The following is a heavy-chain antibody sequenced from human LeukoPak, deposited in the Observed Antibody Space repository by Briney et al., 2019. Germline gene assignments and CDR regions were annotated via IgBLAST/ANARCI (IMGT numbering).Heavy chain of an antibody. Sequence: SETLSLTCTVSGASISGDYWTWIRQPAGTGLEWFGRIYTSGSTIYNPSLKSRVTISVDTSKNQFSLKLSSVTAADTAVYYCARDGSYDSSGYYYVNAFDIWGQGTMVTVSS. CDR3: ARDGSYDSSGYYYVNAFDI. V-gene: IGHV4-4*07. D-gene: IGHD3-22*01. J-gene: IGHJ3*02. CDR2: IYTSGST. CDR1: GASISGDY.